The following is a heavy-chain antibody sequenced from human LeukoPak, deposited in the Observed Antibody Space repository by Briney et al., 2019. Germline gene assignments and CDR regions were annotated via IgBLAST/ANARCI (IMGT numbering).Heavy chain of an antibody. CDR1: GFSFGNHA. D-gene: IGHD3-16*01. J-gene: IGHJ5*02. CDR3: ARDWGSSGWYNWFDP. CDR2: ISHDGGAE. V-gene: IGHV3-30*03. Sequence: GTSLKLSCAASGFSFGNHAMNWVRQAPDKGLEWVAMISHDGGAEYYGDSVKGRLTISRDNSENTLYLQMNGLRVEDTAVYYCARDWGSSGWYNWFDPWGQGTLVIVSS.